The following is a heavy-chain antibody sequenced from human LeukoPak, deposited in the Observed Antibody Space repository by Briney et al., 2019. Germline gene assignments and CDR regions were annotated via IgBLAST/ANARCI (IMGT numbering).Heavy chain of an antibody. J-gene: IGHJ4*02. Sequence: PSETLSLTCTVSGGSISGYYWSWIRQPPGKELEWIGYIYYSGSTNYNTSLKSRVTISVDTSKNQFSLQLSSVTAADTAVYYCTRGTVTTYYFDYWGQGTLVTVSS. CDR2: IYYSGST. D-gene: IGHD4-17*01. CDR3: TRGTVTTYYFDY. V-gene: IGHV4-59*01. CDR1: GGSISGYY.